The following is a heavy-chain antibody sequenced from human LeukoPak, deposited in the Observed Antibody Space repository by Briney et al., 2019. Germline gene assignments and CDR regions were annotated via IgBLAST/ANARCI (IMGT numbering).Heavy chain of an antibody. J-gene: IGHJ4*02. D-gene: IGHD4-17*01. V-gene: IGHV3-23*01. CDR2: ISGSGGST. CDR3: AKATTVTRRYYFDY. Sequence: GGSLRFSCAASGFTFSSYAMSWVRQAPGKGLEWVSAISGSGGSTYYADSVKGRFTISRDNSKNTLYLQMNSLRAEDTAVYYCAKATTVTRRYYFDYWGQGTLVTVSS. CDR1: GFTFSSYA.